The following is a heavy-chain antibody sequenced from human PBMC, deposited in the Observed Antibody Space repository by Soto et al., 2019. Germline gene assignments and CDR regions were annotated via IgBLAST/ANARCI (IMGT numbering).Heavy chain of an antibody. CDR3: ARDRDSRGWYSPFDP. V-gene: IGHV1-2*04. CDR1: GYTFTGYY. D-gene: IGHD6-19*01. CDR2: INPNSGGT. J-gene: IGHJ5*02. Sequence: QVQLVQSGAEVKKPGASVKVSCKASGYTFTGYYMHWVRQAPGQGLEWMGWINPNSGGTNYAQKFQGWVTMTRDTSISTAYMELGRLRSDDTAVYYCARDRDSRGWYSPFDPWGQGTLVTVSS.